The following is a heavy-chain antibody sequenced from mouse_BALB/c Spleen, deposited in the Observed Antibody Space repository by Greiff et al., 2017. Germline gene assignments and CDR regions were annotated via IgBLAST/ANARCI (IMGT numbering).Heavy chain of an antibody. Sequence: EVMLVESGGGLVQPGGSMKLSCVASGFTFSNYWMNWVRQSPEKGLEWVAEIRLKSNNYATHYAESVKGRFTISRDDSKSSVYLQMNNLRAEDTGIYYCTRPITTAAFAYWGQGTLVTVSA. D-gene: IGHD1-2*01. CDR1: GFTFSNYW. CDR2: IRLKSNNYAT. J-gene: IGHJ3*01. CDR3: TRPITTAAFAY. V-gene: IGHV6-6*02.